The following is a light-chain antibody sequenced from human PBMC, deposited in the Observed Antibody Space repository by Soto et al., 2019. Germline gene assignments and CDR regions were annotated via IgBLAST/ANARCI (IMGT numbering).Light chain of an antibody. CDR3: QQSGSSPGT. Sequence: EIVLTQSPGTLSLSPGERATLSCRASQSISSYLAWYQQKPGQAPRLLLYGASSRATGIPDRFSGSGSGTDFSLTITRLEPADFAVYYCQQSGSSPGTFGQGTKLEIK. CDR2: GAS. J-gene: IGKJ2*01. CDR1: QSISSY. V-gene: IGKV3-20*01.